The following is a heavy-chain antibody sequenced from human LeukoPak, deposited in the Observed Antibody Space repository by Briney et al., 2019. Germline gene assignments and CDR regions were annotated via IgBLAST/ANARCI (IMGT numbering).Heavy chain of an antibody. CDR3: ARSSGWPNDAFDI. CDR1: GFAFSDYY. J-gene: IGHJ3*02. Sequence: GGSLRLSCAASGFAFSDYYMSWIRQAPEKGLEWISYISDSGTSLYYADSVMGRFTISRDNAKNSLYLQMNSLRAEDTAVYCCARSSGWPNDAFDIWGQGTMVTVSS. V-gene: IGHV3-11*04. CDR2: ISDSGTSL. D-gene: IGHD6-19*01.